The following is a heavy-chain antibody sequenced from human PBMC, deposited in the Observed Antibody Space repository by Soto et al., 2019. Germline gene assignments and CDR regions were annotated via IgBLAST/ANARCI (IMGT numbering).Heavy chain of an antibody. CDR2: IYYSGST. D-gene: IGHD5-12*01. CDR3: ARDFRRDGYNRFDY. V-gene: IGHV4-31*03. CDR1: GGYISSGGYY. J-gene: IGHJ4*02. Sequence: PSETLSLTCTVSGGYISSGGYYLSWIRQHPGKGLEWIGYIYYSGSTYYNPSLKSRVTISVDTSKNQFSLKLSSVTAADTAVYYCARDFRRDGYNRFDYWGQGTLVTVSS.